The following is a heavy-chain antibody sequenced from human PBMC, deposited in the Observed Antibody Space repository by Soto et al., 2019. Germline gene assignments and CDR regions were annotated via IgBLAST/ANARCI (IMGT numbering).Heavy chain of an antibody. J-gene: IGHJ4*02. CDR2: ISAYNGNT. Sequence: QVQLVQSGAEVKKPGASVKVSCKASGYTFTSYGISWVRQAPGQGLEWMGWISAYNGNTNYAQKLQGRVTMTTDTSTSTAYRELRSLRSDDTAVYYGVRAYYDILTGYYEVGYWGQGTLVTVSS. CDR1: GYTFTSYG. D-gene: IGHD3-9*01. V-gene: IGHV1-18*01. CDR3: VRAYYDILTGYYEVGY.